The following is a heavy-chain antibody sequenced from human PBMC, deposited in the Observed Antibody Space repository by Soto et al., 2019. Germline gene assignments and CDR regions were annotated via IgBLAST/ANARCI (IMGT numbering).Heavy chain of an antibody. CDR2: IYKSGTT. CDR1: GDSISTVDYF. J-gene: IGHJ5*01. Sequence: QVQLLESGPGLVKPSQTLSLTCSVSGDSISTVDYFWAWVRQPPGQALEYIGYIYKSGTTYYNPSFESRVAISLDTSKSQFSLNVTSLTAADTAVYFCARGRYCLTGRCFPNWFDSWGQGTLVTVSS. V-gene: IGHV4-30-4*01. CDR3: ARGRYCLTGRCFPNWFDS. D-gene: IGHD2-15*01.